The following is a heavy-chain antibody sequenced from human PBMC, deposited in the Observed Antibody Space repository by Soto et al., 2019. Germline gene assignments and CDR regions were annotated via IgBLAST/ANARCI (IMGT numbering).Heavy chain of an antibody. CDR1: GFSLSTSGVG. J-gene: IGHJ4*02. V-gene: IGHV2-5*02. D-gene: IGHD3-22*01. Sequence: QITLKESGPTLVKPTQTLTLTCTFSGFSLSTSGVGVGWIRQPPGKALEWLALIYWDDDKRYSPSLKSRLTIPQDTSKNQVVLTMTNIDPVDTATYYCAHYYDSSLFDYWGQGTLVTVSS. CDR2: IYWDDDK. CDR3: AHYYDSSLFDY.